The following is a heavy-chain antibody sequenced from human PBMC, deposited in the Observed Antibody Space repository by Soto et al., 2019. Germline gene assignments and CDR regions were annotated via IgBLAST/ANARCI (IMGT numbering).Heavy chain of an antibody. CDR1: GYTFIKFG. J-gene: IGHJ2*01. CDR2: ISTDKGYT. CDR3: ARARDFVTRGNCHTECYFDS. V-gene: IGHV1-18*01. Sequence: VQLVQSGAEVKEPGASVKVSCKASGYTFIKFGVTWVRQAPGQGLEWVGWISTDKGYTTYAERFQGRDSMTADTETNTAYMDLSTLRSDDTAVYYCARARDFVTRGNCHTECYFDSWGRGTMVTVTS. D-gene: IGHD1-1*01.